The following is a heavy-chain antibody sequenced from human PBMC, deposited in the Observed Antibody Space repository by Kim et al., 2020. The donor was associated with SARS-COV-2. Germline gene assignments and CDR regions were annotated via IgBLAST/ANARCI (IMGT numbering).Heavy chain of an antibody. CDR3: ARDPGYCSSTSVPSAFDY. D-gene: IGHD2-2*01. CDR2: IWYDGSNK. J-gene: IGHJ4*02. Sequence: GGSLRLSCAASGFTFSSYGMHWVRQAPGKGLEWVAVIWYDGSNKYYADSVKGRFTISRDNSKNTLYLQMNSLRAEDTAVYYCARDPGYCSSTSVPSAFDYWGQGTLVTVSS. CDR1: GFTFSSYG. V-gene: IGHV3-33*01.